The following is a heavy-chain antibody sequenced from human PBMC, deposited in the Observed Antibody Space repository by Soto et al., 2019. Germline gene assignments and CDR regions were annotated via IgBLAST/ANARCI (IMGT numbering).Heavy chain of an antibody. CDR3: ARAGLGYCSGRSCYYYYMDV. Sequence: SETLSLTCAVYGGSFSGYYWSWIRQPPGKGLEWIGEINHSGSTNYNPSLKSRVTISVDTSKNQFSLKLSSVTAADTAVYYCARAGLGYCSGRSCYYYYMDVWGKGTTVTVSS. CDR2: INHSGST. V-gene: IGHV4-34*01. J-gene: IGHJ6*03. CDR1: GGSFSGYY. D-gene: IGHD2-15*01.